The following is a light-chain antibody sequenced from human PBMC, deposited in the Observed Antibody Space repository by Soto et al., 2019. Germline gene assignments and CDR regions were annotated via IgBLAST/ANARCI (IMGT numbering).Light chain of an antibody. CDR2: GAS. Sequence: EIVLTQSPGTLSLSPGERATLSCRASLSVSSSYLAWYQQKPGQAPRLLIYGASSRATGIPDRFSGSGSGTDFTLTISRLEPEDFAVYYCQQYGSSPLWTFGQGTKLEIK. J-gene: IGKJ1*01. CDR3: QQYGSSPLWT. V-gene: IGKV3-20*01. CDR1: LSVSSSY.